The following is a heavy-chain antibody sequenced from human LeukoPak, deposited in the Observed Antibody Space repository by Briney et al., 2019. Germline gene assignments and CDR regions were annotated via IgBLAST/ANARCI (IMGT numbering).Heavy chain of an antibody. V-gene: IGHV3-64D*06. Sequence: GGSLRLSCSASGFIFSPYAMHWVRQAPGKGLEYVSSISSEGKTTYYADSVKGRFTISKDNSKNTLYLQMSSLRPEDTAVYYCVKDRWVDHWGQGTLVTVSS. CDR3: VKDRWVDH. CDR2: ISSEGKTT. D-gene: IGHD6-13*01. J-gene: IGHJ4*02. CDR1: GFIFSPYA.